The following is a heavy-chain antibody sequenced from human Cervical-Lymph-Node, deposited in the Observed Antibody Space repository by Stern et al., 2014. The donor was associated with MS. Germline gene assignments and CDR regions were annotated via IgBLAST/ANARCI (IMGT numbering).Heavy chain of an antibody. Sequence: EVHLVESGGGLVQPGGSLRLSCAASGFTFSTYAFSWVRQAPGKGLEWVSRISDRGVYTYYADSVKGRFTISRDNSKSMLYLEMQSLRAEDTAVYHCAKDLGRGVVVVPLYGLDVWGQGTTVTVSS. V-gene: IGHV3-23*04. D-gene: IGHD2-2*01. CDR2: ISDRGVYT. CDR3: AKDLGRGVVVVPLYGLDV. J-gene: IGHJ6*02. CDR1: GFTFSTYA.